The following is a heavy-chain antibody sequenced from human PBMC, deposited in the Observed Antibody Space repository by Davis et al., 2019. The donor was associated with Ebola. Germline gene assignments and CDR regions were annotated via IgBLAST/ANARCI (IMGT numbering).Heavy chain of an antibody. D-gene: IGHD3-22*01. CDR3: ARDLSLGNYYDSSGYPSDYGMDV. CDR2: INWSGGST. V-gene: IGHV3-20*01. CDR1: GFTFDDYG. Sequence: GESLKISCAASGFTFDDYGMSWVRQAPGKGLEWVSGINWSGGSTGYADSVKGRFTISRDNAKNSLYLQMNSLRAEDTALYHCARDLSLGNYYDSSGYPSDYGMDVWGQGTTVTVSS. J-gene: IGHJ6*02.